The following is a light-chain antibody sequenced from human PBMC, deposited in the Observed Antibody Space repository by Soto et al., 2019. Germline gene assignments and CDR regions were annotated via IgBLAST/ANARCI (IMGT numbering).Light chain of an antibody. Sequence: IQMTQSPSSLSASVGDRVTITCRASQSISSYLNWYQQKPGKAPKLLIYKASSLESGVPSRFSGSGSGTEFTLTISSLQPDDFATYYCQQYSSFSTFGQGTKV. CDR2: KAS. CDR1: QSISSY. V-gene: IGKV1-5*03. CDR3: QQYSSFST. J-gene: IGKJ1*01.